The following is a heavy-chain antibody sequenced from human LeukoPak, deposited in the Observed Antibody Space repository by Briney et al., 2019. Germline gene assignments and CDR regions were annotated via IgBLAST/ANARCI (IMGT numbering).Heavy chain of an antibody. CDR2: IHHSGST. D-gene: IGHD6-13*01. Sequence: PSETLSLTCTVSGYSISSGYYWGWIRQPPGKGLEWIGSIHHSGSTYYNPSLKSRVTISVDTSKNQFSLKLNSVTAADTAVYYCARDRPSPSSWGQGTLVTVSS. CDR3: ARDRPSPSS. J-gene: IGHJ4*02. V-gene: IGHV4-38-2*02. CDR1: GYSISSGYY.